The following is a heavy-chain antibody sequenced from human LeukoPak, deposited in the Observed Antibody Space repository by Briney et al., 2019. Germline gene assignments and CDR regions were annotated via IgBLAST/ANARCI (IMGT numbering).Heavy chain of an antibody. D-gene: IGHD5-12*01. J-gene: IGHJ4*02. V-gene: IGHV4-4*02. CDR3: ACMQVGGIVATGGDY. CDR1: GGSISSSNW. CDR2: IYHSGST. Sequence: SETLSLTCAVSGGSISSSNWWSWVRPPPGKGLEWIGEIYHSGSTNYNPSLKSRVTISVDKSKNQFSLKLSSVTAADTAVYYCACMQVGGIVATGGDYWGQGTLVTVSS.